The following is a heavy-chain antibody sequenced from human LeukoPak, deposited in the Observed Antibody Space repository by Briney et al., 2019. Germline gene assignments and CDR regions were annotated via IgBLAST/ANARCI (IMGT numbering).Heavy chain of an antibody. CDR1: GFTFNNSV. CDR3: ARGRGFGESKSYYFDY. J-gene: IGHJ4*02. V-gene: IGHV3-30*02. CDR2: IRYDGSNK. Sequence: GESLRLSCAASGFTFNNSVVSWVRQAPGKGLEWVAFIRYDGSNKYYADSVKGRFTISRDNSKNTLYLQMNSLRAEDTAVYYCARGRGFGESKSYYFDYWGQGTLVTVSS. D-gene: IGHD3-10*01.